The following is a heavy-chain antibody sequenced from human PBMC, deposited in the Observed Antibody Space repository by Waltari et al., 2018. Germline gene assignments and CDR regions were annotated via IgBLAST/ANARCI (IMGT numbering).Heavy chain of an antibody. Sequence: QVKLQESGPGVVKPSETLSLICTVSIYSISDGYYWGWVRQPPGKGLEWIGTIYHGGSTYYNPSLKSRLTMLVDKSKNQFYMKLSSVTAADTAVYYCARRGYSSSPAHFDYWGQGTLVTVSS. CDR1: IYSISDGYY. V-gene: IGHV4-38-2*02. CDR3: ARRGYSSSPAHFDY. J-gene: IGHJ4*02. CDR2: IYHGGST. D-gene: IGHD2-15*01.